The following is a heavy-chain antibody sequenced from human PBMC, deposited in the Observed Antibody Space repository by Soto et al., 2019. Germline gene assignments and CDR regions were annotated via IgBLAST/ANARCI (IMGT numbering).Heavy chain of an antibody. CDR2: IRSDGSIT. Sequence: GGSLRLSCAASGFTFSGYWMHWVRQAPGKGLVWVSRIRSDGSITSYADSVKGRFTISRENARNTLYLQMNSLRAEDTAVYYCARSAWFDPWGPGTLVTVSS. CDR3: ARSAWFDP. CDR1: GFTFSGYW. V-gene: IGHV3-74*01. J-gene: IGHJ5*02.